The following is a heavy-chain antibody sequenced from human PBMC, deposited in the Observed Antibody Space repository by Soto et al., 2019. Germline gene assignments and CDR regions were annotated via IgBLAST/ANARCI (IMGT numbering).Heavy chain of an antibody. J-gene: IGHJ6*03. CDR1: GFTFSSYA. D-gene: IGHD2-2*01. Sequence: PGGSLRLSCAASGFTFSSYAMSWVRQAPGKGLEWVSAISGSGGSTYYADSVKGRFTISRDNSKNTLYLQMNSLRAEDTAVYYCAKAGLVPAAIADYYYMDVWGQGTTVTVSS. CDR3: AKAGLVPAAIADYYYMDV. V-gene: IGHV3-23*01. CDR2: ISGSGGST.